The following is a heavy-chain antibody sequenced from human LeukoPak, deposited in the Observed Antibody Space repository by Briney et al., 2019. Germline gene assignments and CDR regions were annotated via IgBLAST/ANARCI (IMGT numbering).Heavy chain of an antibody. J-gene: IGHJ4*02. CDR2: IYYSGST. CDR3: ARVTGYRIEDYFDY. V-gene: IGHV4-59*01. CDR1: GGSISNYY. Sequence: SETLSLTRTVSGGSISNYYWSWIRQPPGKGLEWIGYIYYSGSTNYNPSLKSRVTISVETSKNEFSLKLRSVTAADTAVYYCARVTGYRIEDYFDYWGQGTLVTVSS. D-gene: IGHD6-13*01.